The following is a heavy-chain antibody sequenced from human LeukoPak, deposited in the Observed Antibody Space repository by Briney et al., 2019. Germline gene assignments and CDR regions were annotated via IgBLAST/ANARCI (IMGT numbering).Heavy chain of an antibody. D-gene: IGHD1-7*01. CDR3: AKDIRELSQHYYGMDV. CDR1: GFTFDDYA. CDR2: ISWNSGSI. Sequence: GGSLRLSCAASGFTFDDYAMHWVRQAPGKGLEWVSGISWNSGSIGYADSVKGRFTISRDNAKNSLYLQMNSLRAEDTALYYCAKDIRELSQHYYGMDVWGQGTTVTVSS. J-gene: IGHJ6*02. V-gene: IGHV3-9*01.